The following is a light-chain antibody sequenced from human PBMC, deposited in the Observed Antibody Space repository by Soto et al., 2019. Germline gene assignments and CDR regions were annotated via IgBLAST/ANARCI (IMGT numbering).Light chain of an antibody. CDR2: GAS. CDR1: QSVSSNY. CDR3: QQYGSSPRT. V-gene: IGKV3-20*01. J-gene: IGKJ1*01. Sequence: EIVLTQSPGTLSLSPGERATVSCRAGQSVSSNYLAWYQQKPGQAPRLLIYGASSRATGIPDRFSGSGSGTDFTLTISRLEPEGCAVYYCQQYGSSPRTFGQGTKVEIK.